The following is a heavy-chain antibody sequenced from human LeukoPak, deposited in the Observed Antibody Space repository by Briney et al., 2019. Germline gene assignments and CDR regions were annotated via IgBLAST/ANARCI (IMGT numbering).Heavy chain of an antibody. Sequence: PGGCLLLSCVSSGFTFNTYAIHWVRQAPGKGLEWVAVISYGGSNKYYEDSVKGRFTISRDNSKNTLYLQMNSLRAEDMAVYYCAREEWYYFDYWGQGTMVTVSS. J-gene: IGHJ4*02. D-gene: IGHD3-3*01. CDR3: AREEWYYFDY. V-gene: IGHV3-30-3*01. CDR1: GFTFNTYA. CDR2: ISYGGSNK.